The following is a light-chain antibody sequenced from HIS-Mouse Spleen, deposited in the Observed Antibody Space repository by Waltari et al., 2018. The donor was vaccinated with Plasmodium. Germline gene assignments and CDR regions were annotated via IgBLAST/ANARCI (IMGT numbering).Light chain of an antibody. Sequence: EIVMTQSPATLSVSPGERATLSCRASQSVSSNLDWYQQKPAQAPMLLIYGASTRATGIPARFSGSGSGTEFTLTISSLQSEDFAVYYCQQYNNWSFTFGPGTKVDIK. V-gene: IGKV3-15*01. CDR1: QSVSSN. CDR3: QQYNNWSFT. J-gene: IGKJ3*01. CDR2: GAS.